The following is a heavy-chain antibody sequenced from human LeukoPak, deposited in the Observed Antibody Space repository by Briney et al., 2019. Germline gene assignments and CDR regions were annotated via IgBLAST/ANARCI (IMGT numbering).Heavy chain of an antibody. J-gene: IGHJ6*03. V-gene: IGHV1-2*02. Sequence: ASVKVSCKASGYTFTGYYMHWVRQAPGQGLEWMGWINPNSGGTNYAQKFQGRVTMTRDTSISTAYMELSRLRSDDTAVYYCAGSYSGSYYYYMDVWGKGTTVTISS. CDR2: INPNSGGT. D-gene: IGHD1-26*01. CDR1: GYTFTGYY. CDR3: AGSYSGSYYYYMDV.